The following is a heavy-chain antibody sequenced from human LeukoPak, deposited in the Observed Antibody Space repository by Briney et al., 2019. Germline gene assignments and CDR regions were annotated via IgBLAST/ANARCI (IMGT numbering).Heavy chain of an antibody. V-gene: IGHV3-11*04. D-gene: IGHD2-21*02. CDR3: ARDIGVVTSGYFDY. CDR1: GFPFSDYY. CDR2: ISSSGSTI. Sequence: GGSLRLSCAAPGFPFSDYYMSWIRQAPGKGLEWVSYISSSGSTIYYADSVKGRFTISRDNAKNSLYLQMNSLRAEDTAVYYCARDIGVVTSGYFDYWGQGTLVTVSS. J-gene: IGHJ4*02.